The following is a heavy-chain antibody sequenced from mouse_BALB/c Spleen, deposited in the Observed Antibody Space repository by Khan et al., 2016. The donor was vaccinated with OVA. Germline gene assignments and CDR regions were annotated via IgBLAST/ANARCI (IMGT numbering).Heavy chain of an antibody. V-gene: IGHV1-77*01. D-gene: IGHD1-1*01. Sequence: QVQLQQPGPEVVKPGASVKMSCKASGYTFTDYVINWVKQRTGQGLEWIGQIYPGSGTTHYNENFTGKATLTADKSSNTAYMQFSSLTSEDSAVYFCARSGYGSLVYWGLGTTLAVSS. CDR1: GYTFTDYV. CDR2: IYPGSGTT. CDR3: ARSGYGSLVY. J-gene: IGHJ2*01.